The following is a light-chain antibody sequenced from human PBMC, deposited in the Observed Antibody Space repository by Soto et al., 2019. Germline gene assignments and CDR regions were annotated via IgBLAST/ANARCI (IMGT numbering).Light chain of an antibody. J-gene: IGKJ1*01. CDR3: QQRTDRPPWT. V-gene: IGKV3-11*01. Sequence: EIVLTQSPATLSLSPGERATLSCRASQSIGLAIAWYQHKPGQAPRLLIFDASQRATGIPARFRGSGSGTDFTLSSSSLEPEDFAFYYCQQRTDRPPWTFGQGTKVESK. CDR1: QSIGLA. CDR2: DAS.